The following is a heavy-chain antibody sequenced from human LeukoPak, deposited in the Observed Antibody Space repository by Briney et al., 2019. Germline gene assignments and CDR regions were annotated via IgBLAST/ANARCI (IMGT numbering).Heavy chain of an antibody. CDR3: SRGLDSRKLGY. J-gene: IGHJ4*02. D-gene: IGHD3-22*01. CDR1: GASFNSDDQY. Sequence: SESLFLTCTVSGASFNSDDQYWNWIRHSPGKGLEWIGSIHPSGMLYNNPSLESRVTMSRDTSKNQFSLNLNSVTAADTAVYFCSRGLDSRKLGYWGQGILVTVSS. CDR2: IHPSGML. V-gene: IGHV4-31*03.